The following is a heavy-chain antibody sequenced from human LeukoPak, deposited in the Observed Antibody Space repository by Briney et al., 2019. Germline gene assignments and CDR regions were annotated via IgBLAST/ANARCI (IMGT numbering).Heavy chain of an antibody. J-gene: IGHJ4*02. Sequence: GGSLRLSCAASGFTFSSYSMNWVRQAPGKGMEWAAYISSSSSTIYYADSVKGRFTISRDNAKNSLYLQMNSLRAEDTAVYYCARDILDYWGQGTLVPVSS. CDR2: ISSSSSTI. CDR3: ARDILDY. CDR1: GFTFSSYS. V-gene: IGHV3-48*04.